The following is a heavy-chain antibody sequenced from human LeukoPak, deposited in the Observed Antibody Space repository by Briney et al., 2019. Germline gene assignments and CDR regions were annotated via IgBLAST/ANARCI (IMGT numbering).Heavy chain of an antibody. CDR1: GYSISSGYY. Sequence: KPSETLSLTCTVSGYSISSGYYWGWIRQPPGKGLEWIGSIYHSGSTYYNPSLKSRVTISVDTSKNQFSLKLSSVTAADTAVYYCARGTAVAGTESDYWGQGTLVTVSS. CDR2: IYHSGST. CDR3: ARGTAVAGTESDY. D-gene: IGHD6-19*01. J-gene: IGHJ4*02. V-gene: IGHV4-38-2*02.